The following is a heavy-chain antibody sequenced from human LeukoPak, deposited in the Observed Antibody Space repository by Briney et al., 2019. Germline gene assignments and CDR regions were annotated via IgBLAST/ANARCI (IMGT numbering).Heavy chain of an antibody. CDR1: GDTFSRYD. J-gene: IGHJ6*02. D-gene: IGHD3-9*01. CDR2: ISAYNGNT. V-gene: IGHV1-18*01. Sequence: ASVKVSCKASGDTFSRYDISWVRQAPGQGLEWMGWISAYNGNTNYAQKLQGRVTMTTDTSTSTAYMELRSLRSDDAAVYYCARDRYYDILTGYSKGYYYGMDVWGQGTTVTVSS. CDR3: ARDRYYDILTGYSKGYYYGMDV.